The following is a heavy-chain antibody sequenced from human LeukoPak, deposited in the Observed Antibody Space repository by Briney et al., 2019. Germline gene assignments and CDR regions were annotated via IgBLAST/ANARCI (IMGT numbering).Heavy chain of an antibody. Sequence: GASVKVSCKASGYMFSNYGITWVRQAPGQGLEWMGWVSTSNGDTNYAEKFQGRVIMTTETVTKTAYMELRRLRSGDTAMYFCARVSDTSMVTPGFDSWGQGTLVTVSS. CDR2: VSTSNGDT. J-gene: IGHJ4*02. V-gene: IGHV1-18*01. D-gene: IGHD5-18*01. CDR3: ARVSDTSMVTPGFDS. CDR1: GYMFSNYG.